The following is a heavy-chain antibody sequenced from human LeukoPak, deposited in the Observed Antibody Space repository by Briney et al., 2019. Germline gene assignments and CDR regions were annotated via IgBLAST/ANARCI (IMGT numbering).Heavy chain of an antibody. CDR2: ISYDGSNK. J-gene: IGHJ4*02. CDR3: TTDGYSGYDSLAPY. V-gene: IGHV3-30*04. CDR1: GFTFSSYA. Sequence: GGSLRLSCAASGFTFSSYAMHWVRQAPGKGLEWVAVISYDGSNKYYADSVKGRFTISRDNSKNTLYLQMNSLRAEDTAVYYCTTDGYSGYDSLAPYWGQGTLVTVSS. D-gene: IGHD5-12*01.